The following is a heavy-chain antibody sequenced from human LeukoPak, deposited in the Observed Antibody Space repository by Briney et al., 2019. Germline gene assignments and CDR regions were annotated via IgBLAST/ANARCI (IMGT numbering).Heavy chain of an antibody. D-gene: IGHD3-10*01. J-gene: IGHJ4*02. CDR1: GGXISNSSFY. Sequence: PSETLSLTCTVSGGXISNSSFYWGWLRQPPGKGLEWIGNIYYRGSTYYNSSLKSRVSISVDTSKNYFSLKVSSVTAADTAVYYCARLFLRFGEFSFDYWGQGTLVTVSS. CDR2: IYYRGST. CDR3: ARLFLRFGEFSFDY. V-gene: IGHV4-39*02.